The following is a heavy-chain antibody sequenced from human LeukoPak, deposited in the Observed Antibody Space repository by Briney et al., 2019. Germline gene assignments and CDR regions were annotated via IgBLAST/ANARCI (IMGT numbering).Heavy chain of an antibody. V-gene: IGHV3-43*02. CDR1: GINFNTYA. CDR3: AKDRGYEVVFDP. D-gene: IGHD5-12*01. CDR2: ISGDGDRT. J-gene: IGHJ5*02. Sequence: EGSLRLSCAASGINFNTYAMHWVRQAPGKGLEWVSLISGDGDRTSYADSVKGRFTISRDNDKNSLYLQMNSLRIEDTALYYCAKDRGYEVVFDPWGQGTLVAVSS.